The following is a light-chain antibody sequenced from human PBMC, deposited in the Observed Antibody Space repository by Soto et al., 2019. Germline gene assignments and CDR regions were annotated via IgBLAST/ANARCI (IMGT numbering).Light chain of an antibody. CDR3: QQRTSWPT. Sequence: EIVLTQSPATLSLSPGERATLSCRASQSVTSSLAWFQQKPGQAPRLLIYDVSRRATAIPARFSGSGSGTDFTLTISSLEPEDFAVYYCQQRTSWPTFXGGTKVDIK. CDR1: QSVTSS. CDR2: DVS. J-gene: IGKJ4*01. V-gene: IGKV3-11*01.